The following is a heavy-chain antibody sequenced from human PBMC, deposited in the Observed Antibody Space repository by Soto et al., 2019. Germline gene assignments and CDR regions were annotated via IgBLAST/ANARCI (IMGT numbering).Heavy chain of an antibody. CDR3: AKDHYYDFWSGYSTDYFDY. V-gene: IGHV3-30*18. CDR2: ISYDGSNK. J-gene: IGHJ4*02. D-gene: IGHD3-3*01. Sequence: PGGSLRLSCAASGFTFSSYGMHWVRQAPGKGLEWVAVISYDGSNKYYADSVKGRFTISRDNSKNTLYLQMNSLRAEDTAVYYCAKDHYYDFWSGYSTDYFDYWGQGTLVTVSS. CDR1: GFTFSSYG.